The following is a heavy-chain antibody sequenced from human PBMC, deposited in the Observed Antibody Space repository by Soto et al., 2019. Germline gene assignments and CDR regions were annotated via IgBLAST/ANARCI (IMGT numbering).Heavy chain of an antibody. CDR2: IYYSGST. V-gene: IGHV4-31*03. Sequence: SETLSLTCTVSGGSISSGGYYWSWIRQHPGKGLEWIGYIYYSGSTYYNPSLKSRVTISVDTSKNQFSLKLSSVTAADTAVYYCAREVTHYYYMDVWGKGTRVTVSS. D-gene: IGHD5-18*01. CDR1: GGSISSGGYY. CDR3: AREVTHYYYMDV. J-gene: IGHJ6*03.